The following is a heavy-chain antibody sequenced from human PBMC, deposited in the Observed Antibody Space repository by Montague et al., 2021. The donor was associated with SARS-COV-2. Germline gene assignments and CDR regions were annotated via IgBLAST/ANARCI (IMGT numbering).Heavy chain of an antibody. D-gene: IGHD3-16*01. CDR2: ITQEGKT. CDR1: RGSFSGFL. J-gene: IGHJ3*02. V-gene: IGHV4-34*01. Sequence: SETLSLTCGVYRGSFSGFLWTWIRQAPGKGLEWIGEITQEGKTNYSPSXXTRVAMSVDKSKNQISLELRSVTAADTAVYYCARGRPVGGILGHVVWLTSGDIDIWGQGTLVTVSS. CDR3: ARGRPVGGILGHVVWLTSGDIDI.